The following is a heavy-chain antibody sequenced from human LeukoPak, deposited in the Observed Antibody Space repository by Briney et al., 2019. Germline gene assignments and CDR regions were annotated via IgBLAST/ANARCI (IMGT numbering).Heavy chain of an antibody. CDR2: ISGSGGST. J-gene: IGHJ4*02. V-gene: IGHV3-23*01. CDR3: AKGDSSGYYYRPGYYFDY. Sequence: GGSLRLSCGASGFTFSSYAMSWVRQAPGKGREWVSAISGSGGSTYYADSVKGRFTISRDNSKNTLYLQMNSLRAEDTAVYYCAKGDSSGYYYRPGYYFDYWGQGTLVTVSA. D-gene: IGHD3-22*01. CDR1: GFTFSSYA.